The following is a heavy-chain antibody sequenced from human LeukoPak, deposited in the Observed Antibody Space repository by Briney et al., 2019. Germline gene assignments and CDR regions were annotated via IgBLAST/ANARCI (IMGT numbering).Heavy chain of an antibody. CDR3: ARAHGSGWYYFDY. CDR2: ISYDGSNK. Sequence: GRSLRLSCAASGFTFSSYAMHWVRQAPGKGLEWVAVISYDGSNKYYADSVKGRFTISRDNSKNTLYLQMNSLRAEDTAVYYCARAHGSGWYYFDYWGQGTLVTVSS. V-gene: IGHV3-30-3*01. J-gene: IGHJ4*02. D-gene: IGHD6-19*01. CDR1: GFTFSSYA.